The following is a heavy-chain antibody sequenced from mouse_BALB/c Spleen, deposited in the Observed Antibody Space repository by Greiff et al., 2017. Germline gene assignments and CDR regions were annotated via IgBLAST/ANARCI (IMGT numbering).Heavy chain of an antibody. Sequence: EVQLMESGGGLVQPGGSRKLSCAASGFTFSSFGMHWVRQAPEKGLEWVAYISSGSSTIYYADTVKGRFTISRDNPKNTLFLQMTSLRSEDTAMYYCARPRRPSMDYWGQGTSVTVSS. V-gene: IGHV5-17*02. D-gene: IGHD3-1*01. J-gene: IGHJ4*01. CDR3: ARPRRPSMDY. CDR1: GFTFSSFG. CDR2: ISSGSSTI.